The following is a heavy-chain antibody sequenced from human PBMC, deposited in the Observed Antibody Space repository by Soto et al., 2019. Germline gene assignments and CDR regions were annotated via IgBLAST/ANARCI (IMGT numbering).Heavy chain of an antibody. Sequence: QVRLQEWGPGLVKPSQTLSLKCSVSGGSITTGGRYWSWIRQLPGKGLEWIGDIYYSGNTYYNASLKSRVTISVEAAKNQFSLKLNAVTAADTAVYYYAQALVFTGGDGIDIWGQGRLVTVSS. J-gene: IGHJ3*02. D-gene: IGHD1-1*01. CDR1: GGSITTGGRY. CDR3: AQALVFTGGDGIDI. V-gene: IGHV4-31*02. CDR2: IYYSGNT.